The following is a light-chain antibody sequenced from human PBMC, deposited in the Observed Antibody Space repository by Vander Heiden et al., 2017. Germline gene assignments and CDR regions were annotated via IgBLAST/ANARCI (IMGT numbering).Light chain of an antibody. CDR1: QRVSGS. CDR2: DTS. Sequence: EIVLTQSPASLSLSPGERATLSCRASQRVSGSLAWFQQRPGQAPRLLIFDTSYRAAGISARFSGSGSGTDFTLTISSLEPEDFAVYYWQQYRNWPTFGQGTRVEVK. J-gene: IGKJ1*01. CDR3: QQYRNWPT. V-gene: IGKV3-11*01.